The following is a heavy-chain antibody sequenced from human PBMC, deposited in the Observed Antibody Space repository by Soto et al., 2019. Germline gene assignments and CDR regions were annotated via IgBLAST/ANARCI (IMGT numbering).Heavy chain of an antibody. CDR2: ISGSGGST. CDR1: GFTFSSYA. Sequence: EVQLVETGGGLMQPGGSLRLSCAASGFTFSSYAMSWVRQAPGKGLEWVSAISGSGGSTYYADSVKGRFTISRDNSKNTLYLQMNSLRAEDTAVYYCAKDPGLLWFGELLHHFDYWGQGTLVTVSS. CDR3: AKDPGLLWFGELLHHFDY. D-gene: IGHD3-10*01. V-gene: IGHV3-23*04. J-gene: IGHJ4*02.